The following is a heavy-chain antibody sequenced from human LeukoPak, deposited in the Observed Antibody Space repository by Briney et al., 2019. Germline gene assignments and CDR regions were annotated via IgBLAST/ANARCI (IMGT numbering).Heavy chain of an antibody. V-gene: IGHV3-23*01. CDR2: ISGSGGST. D-gene: IGHD3-9*01. CDR3: AKDLENYDILTGSDY. Sequence: GGSLRLSCAASGFTFSSYAMSWVRQAPGKGLEWVSAISGSGGSTYYADSVKGRFTISRDNSKNTLYLQMNSLRAEDTAVYYCAKDLENYDILTGSDYWGQGTLVTVSS. CDR1: GFTFSSYA. J-gene: IGHJ4*02.